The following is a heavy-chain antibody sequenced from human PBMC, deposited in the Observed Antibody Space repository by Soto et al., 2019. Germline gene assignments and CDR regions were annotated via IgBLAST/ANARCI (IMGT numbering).Heavy chain of an antibody. CDR3: ARVKGSGWLNWFDP. J-gene: IGHJ5*02. D-gene: IGHD6-19*01. Sequence: QVQLVQSGAEVKKPGASVKVSCKASGYTFNSYGISWVRQAPGQGLEWIGWISAYNGNTKYAQKLQGRVTMTTDTTTSEAYMELKSLRSDDTAVYYCARVKGSGWLNWFDPWGQGTPVTVSS. V-gene: IGHV1-18*01. CDR2: ISAYNGNT. CDR1: GYTFNSYG.